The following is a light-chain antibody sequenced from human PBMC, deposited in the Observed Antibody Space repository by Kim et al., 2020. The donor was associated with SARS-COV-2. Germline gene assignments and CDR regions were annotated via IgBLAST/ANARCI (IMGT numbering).Light chain of an antibody. CDR3: QQRNACPRT. Sequence: ASEGDRVTITCRASQKIGGCLAWYQQKPGKAPSLLIYSTSTLHSGVPSRFSGSGSGTDFTLTVSSLQPEDSAVYYCQQRNACPRTFGGGTKVDIK. J-gene: IGKJ4*01. V-gene: IGKV1-12*01. CDR2: STS. CDR1: QKIGGC.